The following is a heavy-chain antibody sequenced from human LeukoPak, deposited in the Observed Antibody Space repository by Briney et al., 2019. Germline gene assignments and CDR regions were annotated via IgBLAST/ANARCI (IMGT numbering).Heavy chain of an antibody. CDR1: GGSISSSSYY. V-gene: IGHV4-39*07. D-gene: IGHD6-13*01. CDR3: ARSIAAAGKLVDY. J-gene: IGHJ4*02. Sequence: RASETLSLTCTVSGGSISSSSYYWGWIRQPPGKGLEWIGSIYYSGSTYYNPSLKSRVTISVDKSKNQFSLKLSSVTAADTAVYYCARSIAAAGKLVDYWGQGTLVTVSS. CDR2: IYYSGST.